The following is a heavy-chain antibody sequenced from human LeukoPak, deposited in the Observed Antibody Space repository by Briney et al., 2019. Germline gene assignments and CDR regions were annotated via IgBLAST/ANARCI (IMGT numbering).Heavy chain of an antibody. Sequence: GASVKVSCKASGYTFISYGISWVRQAPGQGLEWMGSIFPVSGPTTHAQKFQGRVTITADESTSTVYMEMRSLRSDDTAVFFCATGSHGGVDYWGQGTLVTVSS. CDR1: GYTFISYG. D-gene: IGHD3-10*01. CDR3: ATGSHGGVDY. CDR2: IFPVSGPT. V-gene: IGHV1-69*13. J-gene: IGHJ4*02.